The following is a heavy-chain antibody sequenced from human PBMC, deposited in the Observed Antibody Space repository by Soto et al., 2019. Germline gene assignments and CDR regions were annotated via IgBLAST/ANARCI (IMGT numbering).Heavy chain of an antibody. Sequence: ASVKVSGKASGYTFTSYGISWVRQAPGQGLEWMGWISAYNGNTNYAQKLQGRVTMTTDTSTSTAYMELRSLRSDDTAVYYCARDYISIFGVVTLLHYFDYWGQGTLVTVSS. D-gene: IGHD3-3*01. V-gene: IGHV1-18*01. CDR1: GYTFTSYG. J-gene: IGHJ4*02. CDR3: ARDYISIFGVVTLLHYFDY. CDR2: ISAYNGNT.